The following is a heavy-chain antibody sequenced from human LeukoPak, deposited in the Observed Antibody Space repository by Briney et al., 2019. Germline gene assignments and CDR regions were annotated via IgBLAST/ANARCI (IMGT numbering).Heavy chain of an antibody. V-gene: IGHV3-30*18. CDR2: ISYDGSKK. CDR1: GFTFSAYG. J-gene: IGHJ4*02. Sequence: GGSLRLSCAASGFTFSAYGMHWVRQAPGKGLEWAALISYDGSKKYYADSVKGRFTISRDNSKNTLYVQMNSLRAEDTAVYYCAKGAVRSTVVSPEYYFDYWGQGTMVTVSS. D-gene: IGHD4-23*01. CDR3: AKGAVRSTVVSPEYYFDY.